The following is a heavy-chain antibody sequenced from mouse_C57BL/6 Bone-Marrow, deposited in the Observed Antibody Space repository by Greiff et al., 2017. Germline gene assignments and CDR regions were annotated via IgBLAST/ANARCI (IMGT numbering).Heavy chain of an antibody. CDR2: ISSGSSTI. Sequence: EVMLVESGGGLVKPGGSLKLSCAASGFTFSDYGMHWVRQAPEKGLEWVAYISSGSSTIYYADTVKGRFTISRDNAKNTLFLQMTSLRSEDTAMYYCARADYYGSRAWFAYWGQGTLVTVSA. V-gene: IGHV5-17*01. D-gene: IGHD1-1*01. CDR3: ARADYYGSRAWFAY. CDR1: GFTFSDYG. J-gene: IGHJ3*01.